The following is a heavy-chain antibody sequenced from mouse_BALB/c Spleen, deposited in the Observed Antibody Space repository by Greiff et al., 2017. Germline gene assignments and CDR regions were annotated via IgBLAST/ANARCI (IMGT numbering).Heavy chain of an antibody. CDR3: ARGDYRYDGFAY. Sequence: VQLQQSGPGLVQPSQSLSITCTVSGFSLTSYGVHWVRQSPGKGLEWLGVIWSGGSTDYNAAFISRLSISKDNSKSQVFFKMNSLQANDTAIYYCARGDYRYDGFAYWGQGTLVTVSA. J-gene: IGHJ3*01. CDR2: IWSGGST. D-gene: IGHD2-14*01. CDR1: GFSLTSYG. V-gene: IGHV2-2*02.